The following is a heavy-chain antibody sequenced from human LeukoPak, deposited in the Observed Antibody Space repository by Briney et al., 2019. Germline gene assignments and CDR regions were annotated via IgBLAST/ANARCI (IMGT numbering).Heavy chain of an antibody. D-gene: IGHD7-27*01. J-gene: IGHJ5*02. CDR1: GGSISSGDYY. CDR3: ARSDELGLLDP. Sequence: PSETLSLTCTVSGGSISSGDYYWSWIRQPPGKGLEWVGYIYYSGSTYYNPSLKSRVTISVDTSKNQFSLKLSSVTAADTAVYYCARSDELGLLDPWGQETLVTVSS. V-gene: IGHV4-30-4*08. CDR2: IYYSGST.